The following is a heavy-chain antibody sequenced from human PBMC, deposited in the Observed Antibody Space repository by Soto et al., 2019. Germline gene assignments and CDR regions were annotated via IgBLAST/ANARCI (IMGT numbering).Heavy chain of an antibody. J-gene: IGHJ6*03. D-gene: IGHD6-19*01. Sequence: GESLKISCKGSGYSFTSYWIGWVRQMPGKGLEWMGIIYPGDSDTRYSPSFQGQVTISADKSISTAYLQWSSLKASDTAMYYCARTLAVAGPYYYYYMDVWGKGTTVTVSS. V-gene: IGHV5-51*01. CDR3: ARTLAVAGPYYYYYMDV. CDR1: GYSFTSYW. CDR2: IYPGDSDT.